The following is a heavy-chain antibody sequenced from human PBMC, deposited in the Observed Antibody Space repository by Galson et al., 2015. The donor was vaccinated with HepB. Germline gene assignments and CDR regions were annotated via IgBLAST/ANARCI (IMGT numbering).Heavy chain of an antibody. Sequence: SLRLSCAASGFTFSNYAMSWVRQAPGKGLEWVSSISGNGGSTYFTDSVKGRFTISRDNSKNTLFLQMNSLRAEDTAIYSCAKGRSNFAAYDAFDIWGQGTMVIVSS. CDR2: ISGNGGST. D-gene: IGHD3-3*01. CDR3: AKGRSNFAAYDAFDI. CDR1: GFTFSNYA. J-gene: IGHJ3*02. V-gene: IGHV3-23*01.